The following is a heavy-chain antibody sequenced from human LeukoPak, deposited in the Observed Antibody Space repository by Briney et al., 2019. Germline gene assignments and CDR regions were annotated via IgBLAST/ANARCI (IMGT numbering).Heavy chain of an antibody. Sequence: GGSLRLSCAASGFTFDDYAMRWVRQAPGKGLEWVSGISWNSGSIGYADSVKGRFTISRDNAKNSLYLQMNSLRAEDTALYYCARSSYSSSSSVWGQGTMVTVSS. V-gene: IGHV3-9*01. CDR2: ISWNSGSI. J-gene: IGHJ3*01. CDR1: GFTFDDYA. D-gene: IGHD6-6*01. CDR3: ARSSYSSSSSV.